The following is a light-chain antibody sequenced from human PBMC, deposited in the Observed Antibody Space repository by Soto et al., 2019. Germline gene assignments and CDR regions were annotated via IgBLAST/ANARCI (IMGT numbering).Light chain of an antibody. CDR2: NVY. Sequence: QSVLTQPASVSGSPGQSITISCTGTSSDVGAYNFVSWHQQHPGKAPKLMIYNVYDRPSGISYRFSGSKSGNTASLTISGLQGEDEADYYCSAYTVSRTYVFGTGTKAT. CDR1: SSDVGAYNF. V-gene: IGLV2-14*03. CDR3: SAYTVSRTYV. J-gene: IGLJ1*01.